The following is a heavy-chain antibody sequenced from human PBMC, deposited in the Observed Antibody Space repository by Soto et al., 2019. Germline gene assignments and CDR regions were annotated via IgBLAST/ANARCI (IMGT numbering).Heavy chain of an antibody. CDR1: GFTFSSYA. V-gene: IGHV3-23*01. D-gene: IGHD3-10*01. CDR3: AKNMVRGVMRYYGMDV. CDR2: ISGSGGST. Sequence: QPGGSLRLSCAASGFTFSSYAMSWVRQAPGKGLEWVSAISGSGGSTYYADSVKGRFTISRDNSKNTLYLQMNSLRAEDTAVYYCAKNMVRGVMRYYGMDVWGQGTTVTVSS. J-gene: IGHJ6*02.